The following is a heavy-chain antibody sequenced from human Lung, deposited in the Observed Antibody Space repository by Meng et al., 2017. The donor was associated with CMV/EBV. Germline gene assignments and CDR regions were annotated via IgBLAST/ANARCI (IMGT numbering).Heavy chain of an antibody. J-gene: IGHJ5*02. D-gene: IGHD4-17*01. CDR1: GGSISSGGFY. V-gene: IGHV4-31*02. CDR2: IYYSGST. CDR3: ARTNYGDYNWFDP. Sequence: QWQLPESGPGLFKPSQHLSPPWTVSGGSISSGGFYWSWIRQHPGKGLEWIGYIYYSGSTYYNPSLRSRVAISIDTSKNQFSLKLTSVTAADTAVYFCARTNYGDYNWFDPWGQGTLVTVSS.